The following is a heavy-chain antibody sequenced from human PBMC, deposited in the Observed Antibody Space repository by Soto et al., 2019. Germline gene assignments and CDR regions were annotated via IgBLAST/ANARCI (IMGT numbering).Heavy chain of an antibody. D-gene: IGHD6-6*01. J-gene: IGHJ3*02. CDR1: GGSISSFY. Sequence: SETLSLTCTVSGGSISSFYWNWIRQCAGKGLEWIGRIYPSGTTTYNPSLQSRVTMSVDTSKNQFSLKLSSLTAADTAVYYCARSPSTSSIGTFDIWAQGPKVTVS. CDR2: IYPSGTT. V-gene: IGHV4-4*07. CDR3: ARSPSTSSIGTFDI.